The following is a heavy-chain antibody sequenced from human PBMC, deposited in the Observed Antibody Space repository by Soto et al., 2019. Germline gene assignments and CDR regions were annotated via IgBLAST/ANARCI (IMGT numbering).Heavy chain of an antibody. J-gene: IGHJ4*02. CDR3: ARERQWGPVIY. D-gene: IGHD6-19*01. CDR1: GYAFTNYG. Sequence: QVQLVQSGVEVKMPGASVKLSCKTYGYAFTNYGVTWVRQVSGQGLEWIGWVSGYNRNTNYAQKFEDRVIMTTDTSTNTAHMELRSLRSDDTGIYYCARERQWGPVIYLGRGTLLTVSP. V-gene: IGHV1-18*01. CDR2: VSGYNRNT.